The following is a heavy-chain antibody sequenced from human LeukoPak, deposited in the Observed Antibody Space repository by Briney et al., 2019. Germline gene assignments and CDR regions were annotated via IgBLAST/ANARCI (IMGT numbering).Heavy chain of an antibody. CDR2: INTYNDNT. CDR1: GYTFSGYG. D-gene: IGHD2-2*01. J-gene: IGHJ4*02. Sequence: ASVKVSCKASGYTFSGYGISWVRQAPGQGLEWMGWINTYNDNTNYAQKLQGRVTMTTDTSTTTAYMEPRSLRSDDTAVYYCARDRNIHCSSSTCYPVWDYWGQGTLVTVSS. V-gene: IGHV1-18*01. CDR3: ARDRNIHCSSSTCYPVWDY.